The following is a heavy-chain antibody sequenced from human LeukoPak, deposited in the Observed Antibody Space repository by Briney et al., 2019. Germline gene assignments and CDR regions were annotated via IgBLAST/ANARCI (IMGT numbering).Heavy chain of an antibody. V-gene: IGHV4-34*01. CDR1: GGSFSGYY. D-gene: IGHD3-3*01. CDR2: INHSGST. J-gene: IGHJ5*02. CDR3: ARSARYYDFWSGCWFDP. Sequence: SETLSLTCAVYGGSFSGYYWSWIRQPPGKGLEWIGEINHSGSTNYNPSLKSRVTISVDTSKNQFSLKLSSVTAADTALYYCARSARYYDFWSGCWFDPWGQGTLVTVSS.